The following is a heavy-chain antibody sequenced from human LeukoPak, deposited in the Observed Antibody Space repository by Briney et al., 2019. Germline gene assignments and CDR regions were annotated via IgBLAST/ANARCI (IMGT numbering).Heavy chain of an antibody. CDR1: GFPFTNYG. CDR3: ANVLNTVVMQYFDS. Sequence: PGGSLRLSCTGSGFPFTNYGRHWLRQTPRRGLEWVAFIRYDAKTEYYADSVKGRFTIAREDSHSTVHLHMKDLRPDDAAIYFCANVLNTVVMQYFDSWGQGTLVSVSS. V-gene: IGHV3-30*02. D-gene: IGHD2-21*01. J-gene: IGHJ4*02. CDR2: IRYDAKTE.